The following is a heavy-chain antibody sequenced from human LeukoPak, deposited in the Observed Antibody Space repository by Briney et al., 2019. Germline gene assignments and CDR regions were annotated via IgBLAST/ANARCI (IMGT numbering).Heavy chain of an antibody. J-gene: IGHJ4*02. Sequence: GGSLRLSCSASGFTFSTYAMHWVRQAPGKGLEYVSGISSNGGTTYYADSVKGRFTISRDNSKNTLYLQMSSLRAEDTAVYYCARMLGGAGDYWGQGTLVTVSS. D-gene: IGHD3-16*01. CDR3: ARMLGGAGDY. V-gene: IGHV3-64D*06. CDR1: GFTFSTYA. CDR2: ISSNGGTT.